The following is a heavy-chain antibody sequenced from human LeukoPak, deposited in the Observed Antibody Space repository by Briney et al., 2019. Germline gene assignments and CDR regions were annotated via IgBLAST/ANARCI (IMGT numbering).Heavy chain of an antibody. V-gene: IGHV1-69*05. Sequence: ASVKVSCKASGGTFSSYALSWVRQAPGQGLEWMGGIIPIFGTVNYAQKFQGRVTITTDESTSTAYMELSSLRSEDTAVYYCARVDDILTGYFPNWGQGTLVTVSS. CDR2: IIPIFGTV. CDR1: GGTFSSYA. J-gene: IGHJ4*02. D-gene: IGHD3-9*01. CDR3: ARVDDILTGYFPN.